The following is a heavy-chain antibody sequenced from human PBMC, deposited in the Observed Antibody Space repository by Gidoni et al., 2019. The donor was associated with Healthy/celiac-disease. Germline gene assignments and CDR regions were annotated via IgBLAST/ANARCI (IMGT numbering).Heavy chain of an antibody. V-gene: IGHV4-4*02. Sequence: QVQLQESGPGLVKPSGTLSLTCAVSGGSISSSNRWSWVRQPPGKGLEWIGEIYHSGSTNYNPSLKSRVTISVDKSKNQFSLKLSSVTAADTAVYYCARDCVALWFGELRRWFDPWGQGTLVTVSS. CDR3: ARDCVALWFGELRRWFDP. CDR2: IYHSGST. CDR1: GGSISSSNR. D-gene: IGHD3-10*01. J-gene: IGHJ5*02.